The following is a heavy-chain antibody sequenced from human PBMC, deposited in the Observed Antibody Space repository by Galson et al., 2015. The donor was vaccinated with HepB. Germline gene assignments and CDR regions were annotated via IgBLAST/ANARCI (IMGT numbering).Heavy chain of an antibody. Sequence: SVKVSCKASGGTSSRYGISWVRQAPGQGLEWMGGIIPIFGTADYAQKFQGRVTITADESTSTAYMELSSLRSEDTAVYYCARGGTSVVGGTPNWFDPWGQGTLVTVSS. CDR3: ARGGTSVVGGTPNWFDP. CDR1: GGTSSRYG. V-gene: IGHV1-69*13. CDR2: IIPIFGTA. J-gene: IGHJ5*02. D-gene: IGHD2-15*01.